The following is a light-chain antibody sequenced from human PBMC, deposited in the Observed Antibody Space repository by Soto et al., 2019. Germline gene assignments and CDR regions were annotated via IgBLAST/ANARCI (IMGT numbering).Light chain of an antibody. CDR3: QQYGSSPWT. J-gene: IGKJ1*01. CDR1: QNIRSNY. CDR2: GAS. V-gene: IGKV3-20*01. Sequence: ETVLTQSPGTLSLSPGERATISCRASQNIRSNYLAWYRQTPGQAPRLLIYGASNMATGIADRFSGSGSGTDFTLIISRLEPEDFALYYCQQYGSSPWTFGQGTKVEIK.